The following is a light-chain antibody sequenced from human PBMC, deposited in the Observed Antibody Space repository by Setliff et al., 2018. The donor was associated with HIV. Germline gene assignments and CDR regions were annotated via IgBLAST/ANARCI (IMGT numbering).Light chain of an antibody. J-gene: IGLJ1*01. CDR3: CSYAGSSTYV. CDR1: SSDVGGYNY. CDR2: EVT. Sequence: SALTQPPSASGSPGQSVTISCTGTSSDVGGYNYVSWYQHHPGRPPKLMIYEVTERPSGVSNRFSGSKSATTASLTISGLQAEDEADYYCCSYAGSSTYVFGTGTKVTVL. V-gene: IGLV2-23*02.